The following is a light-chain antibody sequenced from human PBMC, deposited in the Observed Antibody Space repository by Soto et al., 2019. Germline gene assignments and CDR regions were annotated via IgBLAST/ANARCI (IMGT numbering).Light chain of an antibody. V-gene: IGKV1-5*03. J-gene: IGKJ1*01. Sequence: DIQMTQSPSTLSASVVDRVTITCRASQRISSWLAWYQQKPGKAPKLLIYKASSLESGVPLTFSGSGSGTEFTITISSLQPDDFATYDCLQYNSYSTWTFGQGTKVDI. CDR2: KAS. CDR3: LQYNSYSTWT. CDR1: QRISSW.